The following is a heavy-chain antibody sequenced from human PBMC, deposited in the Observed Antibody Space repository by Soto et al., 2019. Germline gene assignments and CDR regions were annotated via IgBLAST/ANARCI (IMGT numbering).Heavy chain of an antibody. J-gene: IGHJ4*02. V-gene: IGHV4-59*01. CDR2: IYYSGST. CDR1: GGSISSYY. D-gene: IGHD6-19*01. CDR3: ARGRQQWLVSY. Sequence: PSETLSLTCTVSGGSISSYYWSWIRQPPGKGLEWIGYIYYSGSTNYNPSLKSRVTISVDTSKNQFSLKLSSVTAADTAVYYCARGRQQWLVSYWGQGTLVTVSS.